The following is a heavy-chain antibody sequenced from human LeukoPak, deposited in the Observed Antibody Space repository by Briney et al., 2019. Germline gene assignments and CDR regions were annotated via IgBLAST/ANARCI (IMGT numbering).Heavy chain of an antibody. Sequence: PGGSLRLSCAASGFTFSDYYMSWIRQAPGKGLEWGSYISSSGSTIYYADSVKGRFTISRDNAKNSLYLQMNSLRAEDTAVYYCAREYYDILTGYSNAFDIWGQGTMVTVSS. CDR1: GFTFSDYY. D-gene: IGHD3-9*01. V-gene: IGHV3-11*01. CDR3: AREYYDILTGYSNAFDI. J-gene: IGHJ3*02. CDR2: ISSSGSTI.